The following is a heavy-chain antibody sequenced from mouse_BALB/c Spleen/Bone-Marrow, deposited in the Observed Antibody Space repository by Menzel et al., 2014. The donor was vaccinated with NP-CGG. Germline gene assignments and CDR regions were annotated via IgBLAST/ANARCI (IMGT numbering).Heavy chain of an antibody. CDR3: ARGDYYRSPMDY. J-gene: IGHJ4*01. D-gene: IGHD2-14*01. CDR2: IYPGNVNT. Sequence: VQLQQSGPELVKPGSSVRISCKASGYTFTSYYIHWVKQRPGQGLEWIGWIYPGNVNTNCNEKFEDKATLTADKSSSPAYMPLRSLPPEDSAVYSCARGDYYRSPMDYWGQGTPVPVSS. V-gene: IGHV1S56*01. CDR1: GYTFTSYY.